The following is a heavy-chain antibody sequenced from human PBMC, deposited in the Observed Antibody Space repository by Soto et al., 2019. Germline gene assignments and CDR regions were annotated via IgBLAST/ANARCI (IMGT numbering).Heavy chain of an antibody. J-gene: IGHJ4*02. D-gene: IGHD5-12*01. CDR2: INAGNGNT. Sequence: ASVKVSCKASGYTFTSYAMHWVRQAPGQRLEWMGWINAGNGNTKYSQKFQGRVTITRDTSASTAYMELSSLRSEDTAVYYCARARGYSGYDLIWGQGTLVTVSS. V-gene: IGHV1-3*01. CDR1: GYTFTSYA. CDR3: ARARGYSGYDLI.